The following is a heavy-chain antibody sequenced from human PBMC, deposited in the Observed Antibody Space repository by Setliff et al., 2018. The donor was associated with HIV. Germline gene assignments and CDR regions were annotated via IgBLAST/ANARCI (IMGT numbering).Heavy chain of an antibody. Sequence: GGSLRLSCVASGFALTSNYTSWVRQAPGKGLEWVSSISSSSSYIYYADSLKGRFTISRDNAKNSLYLQMNSLRAEDTAVYYCARAVHSGWYYFDYWGQGTLVTVSS. V-gene: IGHV3-21*01. CDR2: ISSSSSYI. CDR3: ARAVHSGWYYFDY. J-gene: IGHJ4*02. CDR1: GFALTSNY. D-gene: IGHD6-19*01.